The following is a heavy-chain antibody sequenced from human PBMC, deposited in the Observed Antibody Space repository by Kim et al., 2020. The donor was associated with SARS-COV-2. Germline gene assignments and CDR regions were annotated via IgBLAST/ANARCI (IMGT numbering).Heavy chain of an antibody. V-gene: IGHV4-39*07. J-gene: IGHJ4*02. CDR3: ARSPEPLRYFDWYPFDY. Sequence: LKSRVTISVDTSKNQFSLKLSSVTAADTAVYYCARSPEPLRYFDWYPFDYWGQGTLVTVSS. D-gene: IGHD3-9*01.